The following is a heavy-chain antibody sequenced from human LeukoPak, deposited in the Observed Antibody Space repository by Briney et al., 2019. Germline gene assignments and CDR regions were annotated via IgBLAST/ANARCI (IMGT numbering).Heavy chain of an antibody. D-gene: IGHD1/OR15-1a*01. Sequence: ESWPTLVNPTQTLTLTCTFSGFSLSTSRMSVGWIRQPPGKALEWLALIYGNNDKRYSPSLKRRLTITKDTSKNQVVLTMSNMDPVDTATYYCAHSDVIITGTTPFHYWGQGTLVTVSS. J-gene: IGHJ4*02. CDR2: IYGNNDK. V-gene: IGHV2-5*01. CDR3: AHSDVIITGTTPFHY. CDR1: GFSLSTSRMS.